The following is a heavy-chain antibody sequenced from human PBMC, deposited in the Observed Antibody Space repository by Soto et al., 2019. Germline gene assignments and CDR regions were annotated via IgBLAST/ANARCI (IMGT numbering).Heavy chain of an antibody. D-gene: IGHD5-12*01. J-gene: IGHJ5*02. CDR2: ISSSSRTI. CDR3: AREWDGDGYNSGWFDP. Sequence: PGGSLRLSCAASGFTFSSYSMNWVRQAPGKGLEWVSYISSSSRTIYCADSVKGRFTISRDNAKNSLYLQMNSLRAEGTAVYYCAREWDGDGYNSGWFDPWGQGTLVTVSS. CDR1: GFTFSSYS. V-gene: IGHV3-48*01.